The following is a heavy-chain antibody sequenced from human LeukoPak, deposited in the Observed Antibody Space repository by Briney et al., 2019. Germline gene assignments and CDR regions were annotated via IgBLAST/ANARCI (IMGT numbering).Heavy chain of an antibody. CDR2: IYTSGST. CDR1: GGSISSGSYY. J-gene: IGHJ4*02. CDR3: ARAFSSSHVDY. Sequence: SQTLSLTCTVSGGSISSGSYYWSWIRQPAGKGLEWIGRIYTSGSTNYNPSLKSRVTISVDTSKNQFSLKLSSVTAADTAVYYCARAFSSSHVDYWGQGTLVTVSS. V-gene: IGHV4-61*02. D-gene: IGHD6-13*01.